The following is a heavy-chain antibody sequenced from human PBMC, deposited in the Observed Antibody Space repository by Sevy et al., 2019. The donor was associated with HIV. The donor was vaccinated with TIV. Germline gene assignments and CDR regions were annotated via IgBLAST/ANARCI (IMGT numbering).Heavy chain of an antibody. CDR2: IKSESDGGTV. Sequence: GGSRRLSCAASGFTFSDAWMGWVRQAAGKGLECVGRIKSESDGGTVEHAAPVKGRFTISRDDSKDTLYLQMNSLKTEDTAVYFCITYPRITTTGTGGFDPWGQGTLVTVSS. CDR3: ITYPRITTTGTGGFDP. CDR1: GFTFSDAW. J-gene: IGHJ5*02. D-gene: IGHD6-13*01. V-gene: IGHV3-15*01.